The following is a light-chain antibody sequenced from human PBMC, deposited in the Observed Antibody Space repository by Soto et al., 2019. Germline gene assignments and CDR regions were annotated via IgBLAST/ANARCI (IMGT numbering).Light chain of an antibody. J-gene: IGKJ2*03. V-gene: IGKV1-5*01. CDR2: AAT. Sequence: DIQMTQSPSTLSASVGDRVTITCRASRSISNWLAWYQQRPGKAPKLVIYAATVLQTGAPYRFAASASGTDFTLTIMSLQPEDSATYYCQRSYLSLQSVGQGTKVDIK. CDR3: QRSYLSLQS. CDR1: RSISNW.